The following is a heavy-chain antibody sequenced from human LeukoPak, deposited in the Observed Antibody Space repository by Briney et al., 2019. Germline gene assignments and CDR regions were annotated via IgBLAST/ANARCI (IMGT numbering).Heavy chain of an antibody. D-gene: IGHD4-23*01. CDR3: ARARYGGNSEGYFDL. V-gene: IGHV4-59*01. Sequence: SETLSLTCAVSGASISRYYWSWIRRPPGKGLEWIAFIYYSGSTKYNPSLKSRVTISVDTSKNQFSLKLSSVTAADTAVYYCARARYGGNSEGYFDLRGRGTLVTVSS. CDR2: IYYSGST. J-gene: IGHJ2*01. CDR1: GASISRYY.